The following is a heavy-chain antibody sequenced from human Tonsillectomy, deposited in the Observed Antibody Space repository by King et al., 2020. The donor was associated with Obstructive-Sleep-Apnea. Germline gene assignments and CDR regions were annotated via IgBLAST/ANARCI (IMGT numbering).Heavy chain of an antibody. J-gene: IGHJ5*02. D-gene: IGHD6-13*01. CDR2: IQHSGST. CDR1: GGSFSYYD. CDR3: ASGSGAAAVNWFDP. V-gene: IGHV4-34*01. Sequence: VQLQQWVAGLLKPSETLSLTCAFLGGSFSYYDWSWIRQPPGKGLEWIGEIQHSGSTIYNPSRKSRVTISVETSKNQFSLKLNPVTAADTAVYYCASGSGAAAVNWFDPWGQGTLVTVSS.